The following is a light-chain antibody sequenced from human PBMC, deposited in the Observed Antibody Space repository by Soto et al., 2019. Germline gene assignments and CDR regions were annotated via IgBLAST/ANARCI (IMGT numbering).Light chain of an antibody. Sequence: QSVLTQPPSASGTPGQRVTISCSGSSSNIGTNTVIWYQQLPGAAPKLLIYSDNQRPSGVPDRFSGSKSGTSASLAISGVQSEDEDDYYCAAWDVSLVVFGGGTKLTVL. CDR2: SDN. V-gene: IGLV1-44*01. CDR1: SSNIGTNT. CDR3: AAWDVSLVV. J-gene: IGLJ2*01.